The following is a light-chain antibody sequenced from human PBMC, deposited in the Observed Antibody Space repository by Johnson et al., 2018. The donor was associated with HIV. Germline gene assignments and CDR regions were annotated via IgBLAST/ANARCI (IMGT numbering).Light chain of an antibody. V-gene: IGLV1-51*02. CDR3: GTWDSSLSQGV. J-gene: IGLJ1*01. CDR1: SSNIGNNY. Sequence: QSVLTQPPSVSAAPGQKVTISCSGSSSNIGNNYVSWYQQFPGTAPKLLIYENNKRPSGIPDRFSGSKSGTSATLAITGLQTGDEADYYCGTWDSSLSQGVFGTGTKVTVL. CDR2: ENN.